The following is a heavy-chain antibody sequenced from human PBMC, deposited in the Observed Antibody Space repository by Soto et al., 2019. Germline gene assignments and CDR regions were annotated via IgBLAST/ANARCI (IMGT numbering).Heavy chain of an antibody. V-gene: IGHV3-30*03. J-gene: IGHJ6*02. Sequence: PGGSLRLSCAASGFTFSTYGMHWVRQAPGKGLEWVAVISYDGNNKYYADSVKGRFTMSRDVAKSSLHLQMNSLKTDDTALYYCVRDTSSGGADVWGQGTTVTVSS. CDR2: ISYDGNNK. CDR3: VRDTSSGGADV. D-gene: IGHD6-6*01. CDR1: GFTFSTYG.